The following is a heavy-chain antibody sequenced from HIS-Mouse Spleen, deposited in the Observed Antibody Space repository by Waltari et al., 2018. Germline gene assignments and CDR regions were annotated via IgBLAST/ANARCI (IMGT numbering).Heavy chain of an antibody. CDR3: AREIPYSSSWYDWYFDL. V-gene: IGHV4-39*07. Sequence: QLQLQESGPGLVKPSETLSLTCTVPGGSLSSSSYYWGWIRQPPGKGLEWIVSIYYSGSTYYNPSLKSRVTISVDTSKNQFSLKLSSVTAADTAVYYCAREIPYSSSWYDWYFDLWGRGTLVTVSS. J-gene: IGHJ2*01. D-gene: IGHD6-13*01. CDR2: IYYSGST. CDR1: GGSLSSSSYY.